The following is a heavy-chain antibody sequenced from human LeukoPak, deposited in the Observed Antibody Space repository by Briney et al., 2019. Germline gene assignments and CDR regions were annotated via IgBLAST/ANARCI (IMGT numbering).Heavy chain of an antibody. CDR2: MDDSGRII. CDR1: GFSFIDYY. V-gene: IGHV3-11*04. Sequence: GGSLRLSCAASGFSFIDYYMSWIRQAPGKGLEWVSYMDDSGRIIYYGGSVKGRFTISRDNARNSLFLQMNRLTAEDTAVYFCARVLRYYGSVTYYNAGFDYWGQGTLVTVSS. D-gene: IGHD3-10*01. CDR3: ARVLRYYGSVTYYNAGFDY. J-gene: IGHJ4*02.